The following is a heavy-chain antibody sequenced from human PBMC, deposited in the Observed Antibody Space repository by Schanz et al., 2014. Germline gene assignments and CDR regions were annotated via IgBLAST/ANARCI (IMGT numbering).Heavy chain of an antibody. J-gene: IGHJ3*02. CDR1: GGTFTSYA. Sequence: QVPLVQSGAEVRKPGSSVRVSCKASGGTFTSYAFSWVRQAPGQGLEWMGIINPSGGSTTYAQKFQGRVTVTRDTSTTTVYMDLSSLISEDTAVYYCAAETQGGGGSRPYAFAIWGQGTMVTVSS. D-gene: IGHD2-15*01. CDR2: INPSGGST. V-gene: IGHV1-46*03. CDR3: AAETQGGGGSRPYAFAI.